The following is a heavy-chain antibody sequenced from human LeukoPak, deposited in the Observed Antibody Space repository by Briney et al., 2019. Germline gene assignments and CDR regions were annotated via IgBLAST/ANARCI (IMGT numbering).Heavy chain of an antibody. V-gene: IGHV3-23*01. Sequence: SGGSLRFSCAASGFTFSSYAMSWVRQAPGKGLEWVSAISGSGGSTYYADSVKGRFTISRDNSKNTLYLQMNSLRAEDTAVYYCAKDVDRGYYYSNWFDPWGQGTLVTVSS. CDR1: GFTFSSYA. CDR3: AKDVDRGYYYSNWFDP. D-gene: IGHD3-22*01. J-gene: IGHJ5*02. CDR2: ISGSGGST.